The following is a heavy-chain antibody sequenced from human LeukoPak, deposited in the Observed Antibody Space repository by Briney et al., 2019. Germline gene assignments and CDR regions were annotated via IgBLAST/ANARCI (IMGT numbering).Heavy chain of an antibody. V-gene: IGHV3-21*01. J-gene: IGHJ4*02. Sequence: GGSRSCSGAASGFTFSSYSMNWVRKAPGKGLEWFSTISSSSSHIYYADSVKGRFTISRNNAKNSMYLQMNSLRAEDTAVYYCARTDYWGQGTLVTVSS. CDR3: ARTDY. CDR1: GFTFSSYS. CDR2: ISSSSSHI.